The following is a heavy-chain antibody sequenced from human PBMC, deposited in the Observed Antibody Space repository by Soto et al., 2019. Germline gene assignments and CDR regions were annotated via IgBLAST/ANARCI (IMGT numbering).Heavy chain of an antibody. CDR1: GGSISVGGYY. CDR3: ARDDLVGGAAVRKP. V-gene: IGHV4-31*03. Sequence: LSHFVTGSGGSISVGGYYWSLIRTLPGKGLEWIGYIYYSGSTYYNPSLKSRVTISVDTSKNQFSLKLSSVTAADTAGEDGARDDLVGGAAVRKPWRQGTRVTDSA. D-gene: IGHD2-21*01. J-gene: IGHJ5*02. CDR2: IYYSGST.